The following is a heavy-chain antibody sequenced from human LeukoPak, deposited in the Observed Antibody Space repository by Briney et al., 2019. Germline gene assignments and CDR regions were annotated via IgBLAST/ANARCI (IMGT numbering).Heavy chain of an antibody. Sequence: PGGSLRLSCAASGFTFSSYSMNWVRQAPGKGLEWVSAISGSGGSTYYADSVKGRFTISRDNSKNTLYLQMNSLRAEDTAVYYCAKGEGSGSYYKAFVFDYWGQGTLVTVSS. D-gene: IGHD3-10*01. J-gene: IGHJ4*02. V-gene: IGHV3-23*01. CDR3: AKGEGSGSYYKAFVFDY. CDR2: ISGSGGST. CDR1: GFTFSSYS.